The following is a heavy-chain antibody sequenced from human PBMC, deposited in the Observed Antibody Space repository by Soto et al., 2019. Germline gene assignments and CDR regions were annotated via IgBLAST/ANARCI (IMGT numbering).Heavy chain of an antibody. J-gene: IGHJ4*02. V-gene: IGHV1-18*01. CDR3: ARELTSLDPYYFDY. D-gene: IGHD2-2*01. Sequence: ASVKVSCKASGYTFTSYGISWVRQAPGQGLEWMGWISAYNGNTNYAQKLQGRVTMTTDTSTSTAYMELRSLRSDDTAVYYCARELTSLDPYYFDYWGQGTLVPVSS. CDR1: GYTFTSYG. CDR2: ISAYNGNT.